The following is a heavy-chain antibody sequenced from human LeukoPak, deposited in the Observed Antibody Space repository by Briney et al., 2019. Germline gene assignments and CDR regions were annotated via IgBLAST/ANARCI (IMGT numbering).Heavy chain of an antibody. Sequence: SETLSLTCTVSGDSISSGGYYWSWIRQPPGKGLEWIGYIYYSGSTYYNPSLKSRVTISVDTSKNQFSLKLSSVTAADTAVYYCARAEGAGAFDIWGQGTMVTVSS. J-gene: IGHJ3*02. CDR3: ARAEGAGAFDI. CDR1: GDSISSGGYY. D-gene: IGHD1-26*01. V-gene: IGHV4-30-4*08. CDR2: IYYSGST.